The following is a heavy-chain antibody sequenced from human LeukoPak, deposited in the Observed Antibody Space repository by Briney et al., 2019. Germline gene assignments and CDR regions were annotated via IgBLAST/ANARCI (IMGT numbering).Heavy chain of an antibody. Sequence: GGSLRLSCAASGFTFTSYWMGWVRQAPGKGLEWVANIKQDGSEKYYVDSVKGRFTISRDNAKNSLYLQMNSLRAEDTAVYYCASEYSSSSGFDYWGQGTLVTVSS. CDR1: GFTFTSYW. D-gene: IGHD6-6*01. V-gene: IGHV3-7*01. CDR2: IKQDGSEK. CDR3: ASEYSSSSGFDY. J-gene: IGHJ4*02.